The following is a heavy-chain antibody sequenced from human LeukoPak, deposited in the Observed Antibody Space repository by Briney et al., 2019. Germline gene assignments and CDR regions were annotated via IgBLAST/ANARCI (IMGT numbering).Heavy chain of an antibody. CDR3: ANWAGTPAGYFSGPLDY. CDR2: INAGNGNT. V-gene: IGHV1-3*01. Sequence: GASVKVSCKASGYTFTSYAMHWVRQAPGQRLEWMGWINAGNGNTKYSQKFQGRVTITRDTSARTAYMELSSLTSEDTAVYYCANWAGTPAGYFSGPLDYWGQGTLVTVSS. J-gene: IGHJ4*02. CDR1: GYTFTSYA. D-gene: IGHD6-19*01.